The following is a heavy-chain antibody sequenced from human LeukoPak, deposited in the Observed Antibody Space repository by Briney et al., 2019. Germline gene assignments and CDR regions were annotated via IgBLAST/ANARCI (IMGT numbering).Heavy chain of an antibody. J-gene: IGHJ3*02. CDR2: ISSSSSTI. V-gene: IGHV3-48*04. D-gene: IGHD5-18*01. Sequence: GGSLRLSCAASGFTFSSYSMNWVRQAPGKGLEGVSYISSSSSTIYYADSVKGRFTISRDNAKTSLYLQMNSLRAEDTAVYYCARARDSEDAFDIWGQGTMVTVSS. CDR3: ARARDSEDAFDI. CDR1: GFTFSSYS.